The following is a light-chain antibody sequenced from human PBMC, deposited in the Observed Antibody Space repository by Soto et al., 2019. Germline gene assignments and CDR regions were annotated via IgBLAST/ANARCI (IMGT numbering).Light chain of an antibody. CDR1: QSVRSSY. CDR3: QKYGSSPPLT. CDR2: GAS. Sequence: EIVLTQSPGTLSLSPGERATLSCRASQSVRSSYLAWYQQKPGQAPRLLMYGASSRASGIPDRFSGSGSGTDFTLTISRLEPEDFAVYYCQKYGSSPPLTFGGGTKVEIK. J-gene: IGKJ4*01. V-gene: IGKV3-20*01.